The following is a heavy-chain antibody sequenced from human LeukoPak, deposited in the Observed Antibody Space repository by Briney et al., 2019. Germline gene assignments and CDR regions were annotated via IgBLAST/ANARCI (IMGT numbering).Heavy chain of an antibody. CDR1: GGSISSGGYS. CDR2: IYYSGST. V-gene: IGHV4-30-4*07. Sequence: SETLSLTCAVSGGSISSGGYSWSWIRQPPGKGLEWIGYIYYSGSTYYNPSLKSRVTISVDTSKNQFSLKLSSVTAADTAVYYCARDLWAQAYYDYVWGSYRYFDYWGQGTLVTVSS. D-gene: IGHD3-16*02. CDR3: ARDLWAQAYYDYVWGSYRYFDY. J-gene: IGHJ4*02.